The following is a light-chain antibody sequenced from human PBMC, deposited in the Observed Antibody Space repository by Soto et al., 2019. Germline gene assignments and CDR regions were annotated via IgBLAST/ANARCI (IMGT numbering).Light chain of an antibody. J-gene: IGLJ2*01. CDR2: SDD. CDR1: SSNIGSNT. CDR3: SAWYDSLNGVV. Sequence: QSVLTQPPSASGTPGQRVTISCSGSSSNIGSNTVNWYQHLPETAPKLLIYSDDQRPAGVHDRFSGAKSGTSASRVSSGLQSEDEADDYCSAWYDSLNGVVFGGGTKLTVL. V-gene: IGLV1-44*01.